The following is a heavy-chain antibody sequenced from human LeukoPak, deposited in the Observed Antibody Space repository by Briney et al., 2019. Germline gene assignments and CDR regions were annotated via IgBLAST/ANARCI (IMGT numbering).Heavy chain of an antibody. CDR1: GFTFSAYA. V-gene: IGHV3-64D*09. J-gene: IGHJ4*02. CDR2: ISNNGGSS. D-gene: IGHD1-1*01. CDR3: VKITSVTGGDC. Sequence: GGSLRLSCSASGFTFSAYAMYWVRQSPGKGLEYVSGISNNGGSSFYADSVKGRFTISRDNSKNTLYLQMSSLRAEDTAVYYCVKITSVTGGDCWGQGTRLTVSS.